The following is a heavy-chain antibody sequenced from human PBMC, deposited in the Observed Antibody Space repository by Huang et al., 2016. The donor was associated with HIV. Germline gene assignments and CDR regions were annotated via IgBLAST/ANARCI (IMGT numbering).Heavy chain of an antibody. J-gene: IGHJ5*02. V-gene: IGHV3-74*01. CDR3: AVGVRTASYFHFDP. CDR2: INSAGTYI. CDR1: GVTFLDFW. D-gene: IGHD3-9*01. Sequence: EVRFQESGGGQVEPGGSLKLSCVASGVTFLDFWMHWARQVPGEGVGGVARINSAGTYIDYADSVRGRFVVSRNNARDILSLEMSRLRPEDTGVYFCAVGVRTASYFHFDPRGQGIPVIV.